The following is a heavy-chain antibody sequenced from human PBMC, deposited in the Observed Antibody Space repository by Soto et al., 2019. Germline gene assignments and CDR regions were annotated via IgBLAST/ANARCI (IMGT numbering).Heavy chain of an antibody. CDR2: ISSSSSYI. CDR3: AINYDILTGYYTPFDY. Sequence: GGSLRLSCAASGFTFSSYSMNWVRQAPGKGLEWVSSISSSSSYIYYADSVKGRFTISRDNAKNSLYLQMNSLRAEDTAVYYCAINYDILTGYYTPFDYWGPGTLVNVSS. V-gene: IGHV3-21*01. CDR1: GFTFSSYS. D-gene: IGHD3-9*01. J-gene: IGHJ4*02.